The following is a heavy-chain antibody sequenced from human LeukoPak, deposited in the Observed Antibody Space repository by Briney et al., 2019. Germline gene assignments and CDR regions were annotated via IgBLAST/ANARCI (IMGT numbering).Heavy chain of an antibody. Sequence: SQTLSLTCAISGDSVSSNSAAWNWTRQSPSRGLEWLGRTYYRPKWYNDYAVSVKSRITMNPDTSKNQFSLQLNSVTPEDTAVYYCARSPYDFWSGGYYYYYMDVWGKGTTVTVSS. CDR3: ARSPYDFWSGGYYYYYMDV. V-gene: IGHV6-1*01. CDR1: GDSVSSNSAA. J-gene: IGHJ6*03. D-gene: IGHD3-3*01. CDR2: TYYRPKWYN.